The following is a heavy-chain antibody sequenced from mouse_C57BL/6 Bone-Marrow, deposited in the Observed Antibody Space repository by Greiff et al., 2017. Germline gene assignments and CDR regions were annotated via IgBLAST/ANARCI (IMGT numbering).Heavy chain of an antibody. D-gene: IGHD1-1*01. V-gene: IGHV1-47*01. Sequence: VKLQESGAELVKPGASVKMSCKASGYTFTTYPIEWMKQNPGKSLEWIGNFHPYNDDTKYNEKFKGKATLTVEKSSNTVYLELSRLTSDDSAVYYWARYYDGSSCYCYIDVWGKGTTVTVSS. CDR2: FHPYNDDT. CDR1: GYTFTTYP. CDR3: ARYYDGSSCYCYIDV. J-gene: IGHJ1*03.